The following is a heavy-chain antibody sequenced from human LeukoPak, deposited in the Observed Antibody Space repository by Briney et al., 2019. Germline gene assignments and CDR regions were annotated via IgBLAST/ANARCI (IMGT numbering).Heavy chain of an antibody. V-gene: IGHV1-8*01. Sequence: ASVTVSFTASGYTFTSYDINWVRQATGQGPEWMGWMSPNSGNTGYAQKFQGRVTMTRSTSMSTAYMELSSLRSEDTAVYYCARGPPNWGYDYWGQGTLVTVSS. J-gene: IGHJ4*02. CDR3: ARGPPNWGYDY. CDR2: MSPNSGNT. D-gene: IGHD7-27*01. CDR1: GYTFTSYD.